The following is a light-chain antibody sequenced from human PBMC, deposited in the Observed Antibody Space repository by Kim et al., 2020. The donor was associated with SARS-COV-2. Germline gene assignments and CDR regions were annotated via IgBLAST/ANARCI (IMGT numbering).Light chain of an antibody. CDR1: SLRSYY. J-gene: IGLJ2*01. V-gene: IGLV3-19*01. Sequence: SSELTQDPAVSVALGQTVRITCQGDSLRSYYATWYQQKPGQAPIVVIYGKNNRPSGIPDRFSGSSSGDTASLTITGTQAGDEADYYCNSRGSNDNVHFGG. CDR2: GKN. CDR3: NSRGSNDNVH.